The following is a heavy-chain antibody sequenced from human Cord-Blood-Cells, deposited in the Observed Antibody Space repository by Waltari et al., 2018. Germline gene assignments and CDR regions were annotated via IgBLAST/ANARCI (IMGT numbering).Heavy chain of an antibody. CDR3: ARDLVGRGFDY. D-gene: IGHD2-15*01. Sequence: QVPLVLPGAGVKKAGAAVKVSCPCSGCTFTGYYMHWVRQAPGQVLEWMGWINPNSGGTNYAQKFQGWVTMPRETSSSTAYMELSRLRSDDTAVYYCARDLVGRGFDYWGQGTLVTVSS. J-gene: IGHJ4*02. V-gene: IGHV1-2*04. CDR1: GCTFTGYY. CDR2: INPNSGGT.